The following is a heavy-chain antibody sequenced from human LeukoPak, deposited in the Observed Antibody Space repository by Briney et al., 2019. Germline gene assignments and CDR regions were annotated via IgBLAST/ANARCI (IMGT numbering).Heavy chain of an antibody. V-gene: IGHV3-23*01. J-gene: IGHJ6*02. CDR3: AKMVRQQLGPNYGMDV. Sequence: GGSLRLSCAASAFNFNNFAMSWVRQAPGRGLEWVSAISRSGLDTYYADSVKGRFTISRDNSKNTLYLQISSPRVEDTAVYYCAKMVRQQLGPNYGMDVWGQGTTVTVSS. CDR1: AFNFNNFA. CDR2: ISRSGLDT. D-gene: IGHD6-13*01.